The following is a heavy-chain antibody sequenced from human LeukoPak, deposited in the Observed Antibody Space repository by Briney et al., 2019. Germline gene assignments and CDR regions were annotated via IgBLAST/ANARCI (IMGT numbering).Heavy chain of an antibody. V-gene: IGHV1-69*05. D-gene: IGHD4-23*01. CDR3: AGKTPDYGGARYYMDV. CDR1: GGTFSSYA. Sequence: GASVKVSCKASGGTFSSYAISWVRQAPGQGLEWMGGIIPIFGTANHAQKFQGRVTITTDESTSTAYMELSSLRSEDTAVYYCAGKTPDYGGARYYMDVWGKGTTVTVSS. J-gene: IGHJ6*03. CDR2: IIPIFGTA.